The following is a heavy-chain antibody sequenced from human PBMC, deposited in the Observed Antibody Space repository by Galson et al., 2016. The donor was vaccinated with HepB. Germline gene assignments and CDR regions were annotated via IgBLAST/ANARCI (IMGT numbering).Heavy chain of an antibody. Sequence: GYTFTDYYIHWVRLAPGQGLEWMGWINPNSGGTNYAQKFQGMVTMTRDTSISTAYMELSRLRSADTALYFCARDRWSSLVRGIFDSWGQGTLVTVSS. CDR1: GYTFTDYY. CDR2: INPNSGGT. J-gene: IGHJ4*02. V-gene: IGHV1-2*02. D-gene: IGHD3-10*01. CDR3: ARDRWSSLVRGIFDS.